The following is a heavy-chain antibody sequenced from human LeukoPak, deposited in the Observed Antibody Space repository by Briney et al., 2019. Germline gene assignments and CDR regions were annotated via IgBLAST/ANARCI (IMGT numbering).Heavy chain of an antibody. CDR3: AIEYSSGWNFDY. CDR1: GFTFSSYE. J-gene: IGHJ4*02. D-gene: IGHD6-19*01. V-gene: IGHV3-48*03. Sequence: PGGSLRLSCAASGFTFSSYEMNWVRQAPGKGLEWVSYISSSGSTIYYADSVKGRFTISRDNAKNSLYLQMNSLRAEDMAVYDCAIEYSSGWNFDYWGQGTLVTVSS. CDR2: ISSSGSTI.